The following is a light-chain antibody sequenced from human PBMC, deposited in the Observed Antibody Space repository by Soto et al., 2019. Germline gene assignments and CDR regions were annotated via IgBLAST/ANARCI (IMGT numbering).Light chain of an antibody. CDR1: QTVDSTY. J-gene: IGKJ1*01. CDR2: AAS. Sequence: EFVLPQSPCSLSFTPGPCPTLSGRASQTVDSTYFSWYQQKPGQAPRLLIYAASIRATGFPDRFSGYGSGTDFTLTINGLEPEDFAVYYCHQYGDSPGTSAQRTKVDI. V-gene: IGKV3-20*01. CDR3: HQYGDSPGT.